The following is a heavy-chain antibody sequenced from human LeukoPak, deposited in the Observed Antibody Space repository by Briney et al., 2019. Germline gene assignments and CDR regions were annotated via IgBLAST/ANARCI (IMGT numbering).Heavy chain of an antibody. CDR2: IYSSGNT. V-gene: IGHV4-39*01. Sequence: SETLSLTCSVSGDSISSGRNYWGWIRQSPGKGLEWIASIYSSGNTHSNPSLKSRVSISVDASKNQVSLKLYSVTASDAAIYYCARHLSGTTMSHYFDFWGQGTLVTVSS. J-gene: IGHJ4*02. D-gene: IGHD1-1*01. CDR1: GDSISSGRNY. CDR3: ARHLSGTTMSHYFDF.